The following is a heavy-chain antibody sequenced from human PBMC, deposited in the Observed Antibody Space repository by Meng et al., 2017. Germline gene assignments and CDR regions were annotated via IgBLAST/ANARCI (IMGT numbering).Heavy chain of an antibody. D-gene: IGHD7-27*01. CDR3: ASGPPGWFDP. CDR2: IIPIFGTA. Sequence: GQAGGEVKKPGSSVKVSCKASGGTLSSYAISWVRQAPGQGLEWMGGIIPIFGTANYAQKFQGRVTITADKSTSTAYMELSSLRSEDTAVYYCASGPPGWFDPWGQGTLVTVSS. CDR1: GGTLSSYA. J-gene: IGHJ5*02. V-gene: IGHV1-69*06.